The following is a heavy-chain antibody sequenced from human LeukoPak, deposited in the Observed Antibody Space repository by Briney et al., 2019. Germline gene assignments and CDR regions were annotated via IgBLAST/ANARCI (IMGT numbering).Heavy chain of an antibody. CDR2: ISSSSSYI. D-gene: IGHD4/OR15-4a*01. Sequence: GGSLRLSCAASGFTFSSYGMSWVRQAPGKGLEWVSSISSSSSYIYYADSMKGRFTISRDNAKNLLYLQMNTLRAEDTAIYYCARVKSRTDYVFDYWGQGTLVTVSS. CDR3: ARVKSRTDYVFDY. J-gene: IGHJ4*02. CDR1: GFTFSSYG. V-gene: IGHV3-21*01.